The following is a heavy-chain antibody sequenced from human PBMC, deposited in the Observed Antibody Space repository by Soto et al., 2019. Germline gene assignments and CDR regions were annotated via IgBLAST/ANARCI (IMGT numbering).Heavy chain of an antibody. CDR3: ARQNGYSGYDPTPGTQFDY. V-gene: IGHV4-39*01. CDR2: IYYSGST. J-gene: IGHJ4*02. D-gene: IGHD5-12*01. CDR1: CCSIISSSYY. Sequence: PSETLSLTCTVSCCSIISSSYYWGWVRQPPGKGLEWIGSIYYSGSTYYNPSLKSRVTISVDTSKNQFSLKLSSVTAADTAVYYCARQNGYSGYDPTPGTQFDYWGQGTLVTVSS.